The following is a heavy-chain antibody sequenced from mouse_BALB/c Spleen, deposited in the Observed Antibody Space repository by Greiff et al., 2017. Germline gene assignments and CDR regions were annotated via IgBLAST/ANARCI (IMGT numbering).Heavy chain of an antibody. CDR2: IRSKSNNYAT. J-gene: IGHJ2*01. CDR3: ERQTIFDYKEGRFDY. CDR1: GFTFNTYA. V-gene: IGHV10-1*02. Sequence: EVQLVESGGGLVQPTGSLTLSCAASGFTFNTYAMNWVRQAPGKGLEWVARIRSKSNNYATYYADSVKDRFTISRDDSQNMLYLQMNNLKTEDTAVYACERQTIFDYKEGRFDYWGKGTTLTVPA. D-gene: IGHD2-12*01.